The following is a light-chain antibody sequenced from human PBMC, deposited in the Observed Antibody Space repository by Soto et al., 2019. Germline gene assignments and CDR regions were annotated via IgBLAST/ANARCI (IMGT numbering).Light chain of an antibody. J-gene: IGKJ1*01. CDR1: QTFSNS. CDR2: GAS. CDR3: QQYNNWPPWT. Sequence: EIVLTQSPGTLSLSPGERATPSCRASQTFSNSFLSWFQQKPGQAPRLLIYGASTRATGIPARFSGSGSGTEFTLTISSLQSEDFAVYYCQQYNNWPPWTFGQGTKVDIK. V-gene: IGKV3-15*01.